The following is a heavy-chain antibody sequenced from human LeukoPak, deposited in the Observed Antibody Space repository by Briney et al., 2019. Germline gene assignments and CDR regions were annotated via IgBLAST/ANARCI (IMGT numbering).Heavy chain of an antibody. Sequence: PGGSLRLSCAASGFTFNNYGMNWVRQAPGKGLGWVSSITGSGGFKYYADSLKGRFTISRDNAKNSLYLQMNSLRAEDTAIYYCARDRGRYCSGGSCHSEPGYWGQGTLVTVSS. CDR3: ARDRGRYCSGGSCHSEPGY. CDR2: ITGSGGFK. V-gene: IGHV3-21*01. D-gene: IGHD2-15*01. J-gene: IGHJ4*02. CDR1: GFTFNNYG.